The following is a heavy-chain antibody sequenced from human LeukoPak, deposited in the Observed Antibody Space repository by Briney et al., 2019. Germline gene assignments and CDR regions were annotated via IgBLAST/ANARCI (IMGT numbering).Heavy chain of an antibody. CDR2: IYYSGST. J-gene: IGHJ3*02. V-gene: IGHV4-59*12. Sequence: ASETLSLTCTVSGGSISSYYWRWIRQPPGKGLEWIGYIYYSGSTNYNPSLKSRVTISVDTSKNQFSLKLSSVTAADTAVYYCARGWGYYDSSGYFDAFDIWGQGTMVTVSS. CDR3: ARGWGYYDSSGYFDAFDI. D-gene: IGHD3-22*01. CDR1: GGSISSYY.